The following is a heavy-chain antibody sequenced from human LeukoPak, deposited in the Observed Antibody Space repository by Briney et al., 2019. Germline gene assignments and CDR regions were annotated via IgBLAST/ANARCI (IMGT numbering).Heavy chain of an antibody. J-gene: IGHJ6*03. CDR1: GYTFTSYG. CDR3: ARGDSSSDPADYYYYYYMDV. V-gene: IGHV1-18*01. Sequence: ASVKASCKASGYTFTSYGISWVRQAPGQGLEWMGWISAYNGNTNYAQKLQGRVTMTTDTSTSTAYMELRSLRSDDTAVYYCARGDSSSDPADYYYYYYMDVWGKGTTVTVSS. D-gene: IGHD6-6*01. CDR2: ISAYNGNT.